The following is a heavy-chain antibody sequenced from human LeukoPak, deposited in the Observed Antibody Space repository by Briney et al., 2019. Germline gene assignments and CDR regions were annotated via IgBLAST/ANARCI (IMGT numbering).Heavy chain of an antibody. V-gene: IGHV3-23*01. Sequence: PGGSLRLSCAASGFTFSSYGMNWVRQAPGKGLEWVSAIGVSADQTFYADSVKGRFTISRDNSKNTLSLAMNNLRAEDTAVYYCAKERYARGALDYWGRGTLVTVSS. D-gene: IGHD2-2*01. CDR1: GFTFSSYG. CDR3: AKERYARGALDY. J-gene: IGHJ4*02. CDR2: IGVSADQT.